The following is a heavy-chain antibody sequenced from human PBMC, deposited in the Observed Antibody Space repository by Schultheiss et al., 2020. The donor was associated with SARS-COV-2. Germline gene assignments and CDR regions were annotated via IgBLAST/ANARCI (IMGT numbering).Heavy chain of an antibody. D-gene: IGHD6-19*01. CDR3: ARRNDSSGWYWLYFDY. CDR2: VYYSGST. CDR1: GGSISSGSYY. J-gene: IGHJ4*02. V-gene: IGHV4-39*01. Sequence: SQTLSLTCTVSGGSISSGSYYGSWIRQPPGKGLEWIGNVYYSGSTYYNPSLKSRVTISVDTSKNQFSLKLSSVTAADTAVYYCARRNDSSGWYWLYFDYWGQGTLVTVSS.